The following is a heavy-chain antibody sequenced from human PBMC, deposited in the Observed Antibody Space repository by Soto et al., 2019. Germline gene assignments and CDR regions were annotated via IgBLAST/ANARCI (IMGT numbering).Heavy chain of an antibody. J-gene: IGHJ4*02. CDR3: ARDLGGSYYAPVDY. V-gene: IGHV1-18*01. CDR2: ISAYNGNT. D-gene: IGHD1-26*01. CDR1: GYTFTSYG. Sequence: QVQLVQSGAEVKKPGASVKVSCKASGYTFTSYGISWVRQAPGQGLEWMGWISAYNGNTKYAQKLQGRVTTTTDTATSTDYSELRSLRSDDTAVYYCARDLGGSYYAPVDYWGQGTLVTVSS.